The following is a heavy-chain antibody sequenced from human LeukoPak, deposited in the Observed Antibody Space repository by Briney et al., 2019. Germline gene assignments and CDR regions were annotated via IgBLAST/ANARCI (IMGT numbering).Heavy chain of an antibody. CDR2: IYTSGST. CDR3: ARGLGRTVMVTRGGVRFDY. Sequence: SETLSLTCTVSGGSISSGSYYWSWIRQPAGKGLEWIGRIYTSGSTNYNPSLKSRVTISVDTSKNQFSLKLSSVTAADTAVYYCARGLGRTVMVTRGGVRFDYWGQGTLVTVSS. V-gene: IGHV4-61*02. CDR1: GGSISSGSYY. D-gene: IGHD5-18*01. J-gene: IGHJ4*02.